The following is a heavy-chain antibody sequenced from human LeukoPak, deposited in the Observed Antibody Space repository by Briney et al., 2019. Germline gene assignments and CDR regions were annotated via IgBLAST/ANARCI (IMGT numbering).Heavy chain of an antibody. Sequence: KPSETLSLTCTVSGGSISSYYWGWIRQPPGKGPEWIGSIYYSGSTYYNPSLKSRVTISVDTSKNQFSLKLSSVTAADTAVYYCARQGVAGSAGYYFDYWGQGTLVTVSS. V-gene: IGHV4-39*01. CDR3: ARQGVAGSAGYYFDY. CDR1: GGSISSYY. D-gene: IGHD6-19*01. J-gene: IGHJ4*02. CDR2: IYYSGST.